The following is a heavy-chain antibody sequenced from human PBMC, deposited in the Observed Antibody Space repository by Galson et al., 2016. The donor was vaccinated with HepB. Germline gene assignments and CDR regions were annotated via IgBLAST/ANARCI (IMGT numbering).Heavy chain of an antibody. V-gene: IGHV4-34*01. CDR2: INHSGST. Sequence: EGLEWIGEINHSGSTHYNPSLKSRATVSADTSKNHFSLKLSSVTAADTALYYFASQGWLKDGFKDHSPHAYWGQGTLVTVSS. CDR3: ASQGWLKDGFKDHSPHAY. J-gene: IGHJ4*02. D-gene: IGHD5-24*01.